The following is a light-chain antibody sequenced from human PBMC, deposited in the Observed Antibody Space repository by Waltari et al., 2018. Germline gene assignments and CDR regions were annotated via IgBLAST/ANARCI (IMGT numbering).Light chain of an antibody. J-gene: IGLJ2*01. CDR1: SSNIGSNF. V-gene: IGLV1-51*01. CDR3: ATWDSSLRVVL. CDR2: DND. Sequence: QSVLTQPPSVSAAPGQTVTISCSGGSSNIGSNFVSWYQQLTGTAPKFLIYDNDKRPSGIPDRFSGSKSGTSATLGITGLQTGDEADYYCATWDSSLRVVLFGGGTKLTVL.